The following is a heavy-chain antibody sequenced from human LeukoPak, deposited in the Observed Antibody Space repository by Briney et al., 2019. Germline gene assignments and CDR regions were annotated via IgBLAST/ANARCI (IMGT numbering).Heavy chain of an antibody. D-gene: IGHD2-21*02. CDR2: ISAYNGNT. J-gene: IGHJ4*02. CDR1: GYTFTSYG. V-gene: IGHV1-18*01. Sequence: GESLKISCKASGYTFTSYGISWVRQAPGQGLEWMGWISAYNGNTNYAQKLQGRVTMTTDTSTSTAYMELRSLRSDDTAVYYCARDRGLGIVVVTGSGATFDYWGQGTLVTVSS. CDR3: ARDRGLGIVVVTGSGATFDY.